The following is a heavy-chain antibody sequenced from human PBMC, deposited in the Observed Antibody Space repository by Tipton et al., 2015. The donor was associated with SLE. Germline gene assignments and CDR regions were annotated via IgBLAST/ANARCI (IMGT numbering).Heavy chain of an antibody. CDR3: ARRALRSGWHFDL. Sequence: TLSLTCTVSGASISNYHWIWIRQSPGKGLEWIGYIYRGGGATYNPSLKSRVTMSIDVSKNHFSLNLSSVTAADTTVYYCARRALRSGWHFDLWGRGTLVAVSS. J-gene: IGHJ2*01. V-gene: IGHV4-59*08. CDR2: IYRGGGA. CDR1: GASISNYH.